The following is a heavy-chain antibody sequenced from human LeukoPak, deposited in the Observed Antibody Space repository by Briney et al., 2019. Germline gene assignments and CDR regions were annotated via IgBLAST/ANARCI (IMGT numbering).Heavy chain of an antibody. CDR1: GYTLTELS. Sequence: ASVKVSCNVSGYTLTELSVHWVRQAPGRGLEWLGGFDLEDGETLYAPRLQGRVTMTEDRSRDTAYMELADLTHDDTAVYYCATGGRWVLLFGFEYWGQGTLVVVSS. V-gene: IGHV1-24*01. CDR2: FDLEDGET. CDR3: ATGGRWVLLFGFEY. J-gene: IGHJ4*02. D-gene: IGHD2-21*02.